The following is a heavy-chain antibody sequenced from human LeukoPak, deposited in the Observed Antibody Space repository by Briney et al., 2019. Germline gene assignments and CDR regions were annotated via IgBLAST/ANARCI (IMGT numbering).Heavy chain of an antibody. CDR1: GYTFTVYY. D-gene: IGHD6-19*01. CDR3: ARLRSIAVAGYFDY. V-gene: IGHV1-2*02. Sequence: ASVKVSCKASGYTFTVYYMHWVRQAPGQGLEWMGWINPNSGGTNYAQKFQGRVTMTRDTSISTAYMELSRLRSDDTAVYYCARLRSIAVAGYFDYWGQGTLVTVSS. J-gene: IGHJ4*02. CDR2: INPNSGGT.